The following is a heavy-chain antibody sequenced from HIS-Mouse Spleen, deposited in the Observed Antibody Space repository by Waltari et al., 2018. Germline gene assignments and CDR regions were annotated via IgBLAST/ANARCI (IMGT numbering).Heavy chain of an antibody. Sequence: QVQLVESGGGVVQPGRSLRLACAASGFTFSSYGMHWARQAPGKGLEWVAVISYDGSNKYYADSVKGRFTISRDNSKNTLYLQMNSLRAEDTAVYYCAKEYSSSHNWFDPWGQGTLVTVSS. V-gene: IGHV3-30*18. CDR3: AKEYSSSHNWFDP. J-gene: IGHJ5*02. CDR1: GFTFSSYG. D-gene: IGHD6-13*01. CDR2: ISYDGSNK.